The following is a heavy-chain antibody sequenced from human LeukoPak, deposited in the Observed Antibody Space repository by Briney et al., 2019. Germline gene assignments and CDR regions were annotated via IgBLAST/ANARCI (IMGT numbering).Heavy chain of an antibody. CDR2: ITPDGSST. D-gene: IGHD3-16*01. CDR1: GFSFSTYW. J-gene: IGHJ4*02. CDR3: SSQISRGEN. V-gene: IGHV3-74*01. Sequence: PGGSLRLSCAAFGFSFSTYWLHWVRQVPGKGPEWVSHITPDGSSTNYADTVKGRFTISRHNAKNTLNVQMNSLRAEDTAVYYCSSQISRGENWGQGTLVTVSS.